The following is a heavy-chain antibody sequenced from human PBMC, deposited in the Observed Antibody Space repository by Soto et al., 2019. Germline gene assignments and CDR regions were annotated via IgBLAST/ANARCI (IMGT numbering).Heavy chain of an antibody. CDR3: VRGPSHGAFDI. Sequence: QVQLVESGGDVVQPGRSLRLSCAASGSTFSSYAIHWVRQAPGKGLEWVTHISPDGKKAYYADSVKGRFTISRDNARNTVYLQVYSLRPEDTAVYHCVRGPSHGAFDIWGQGTLVTVSS. CDR2: ISPDGKKA. CDR1: GSTFSSYA. V-gene: IGHV3-30*04. J-gene: IGHJ3*02.